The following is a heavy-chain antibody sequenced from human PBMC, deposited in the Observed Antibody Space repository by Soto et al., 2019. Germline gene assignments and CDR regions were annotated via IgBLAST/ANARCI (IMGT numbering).Heavy chain of an antibody. Sequence: QVQLVQSGAEVKKPGSSVKVSCKASGGTFSSYTISWVRQAPGQGLEWMGRIIPILGIANYAQKFQGRVTITADKSTSTAYMELSSLRSEDTAVYYCAILTAYCGGDCYYYFDYGGQGTLVTVSS. CDR2: IIPILGIA. J-gene: IGHJ4*02. D-gene: IGHD2-21*02. CDR1: GGTFSSYT. CDR3: AILTAYCGGDCYYYFDY. V-gene: IGHV1-69*02.